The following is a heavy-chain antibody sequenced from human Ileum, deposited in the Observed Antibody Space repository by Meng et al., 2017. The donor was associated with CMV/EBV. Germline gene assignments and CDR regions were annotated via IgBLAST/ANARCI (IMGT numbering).Heavy chain of an antibody. J-gene: IGHJ4*02. Sequence: QVEGVGAGGGVAHAGGSCSLSGAASAFMFSKAGIHWVRQAPGKGLEWVAFIQNDESNKYYADSVKGRFTISRDNSKNTLYLQMNRLTTEDTAVYYCTVPTSDLDHWGQGTLVTVSS. D-gene: IGHD3-16*01. CDR1: AFMFSKAG. CDR2: IQNDESNK. CDR3: TVPTSDLDH. V-gene: IGHV3-30*02.